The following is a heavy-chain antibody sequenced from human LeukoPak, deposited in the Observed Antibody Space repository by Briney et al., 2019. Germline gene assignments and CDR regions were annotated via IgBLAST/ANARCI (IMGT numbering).Heavy chain of an antibody. D-gene: IGHD3/OR15-3a*01. V-gene: IGHV3-7*01. CDR2: LDQDGSEK. CDR3: ARDDYGFWTGSHYYYYYLDV. CDR1: GFIFSGYW. J-gene: IGHJ6*03. Sequence: GSLRLSCAASGFIFSGYWMTWVRQAPGKGLEWVANLDQDGSEKYYVDSVKGRFTISRDNAKKSLYLQMNSLRAEDTAVYYCARDDYGFWTGSHYYYYYLDVWGKGTTVTVSS.